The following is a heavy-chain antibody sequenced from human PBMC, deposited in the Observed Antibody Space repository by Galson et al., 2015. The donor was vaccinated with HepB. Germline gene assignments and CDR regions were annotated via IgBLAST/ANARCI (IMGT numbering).Heavy chain of an antibody. J-gene: IGHJ6*02. D-gene: IGHD6-25*01. V-gene: IGHV3-7*03. Sequence: SLRLSCAASGFTFSSYWMSWVRQAPGKGLEWVANIKQDGSEKYYVDSVKGRFTISRDNAKNSLYLQMNSLRAEDTAVYYCARDIGGSRHYYYGMDVWGQGTTVTVSS. CDR3: ARDIGGSRHYYYGMDV. CDR1: GFTFSSYW. CDR2: IKQDGSEK.